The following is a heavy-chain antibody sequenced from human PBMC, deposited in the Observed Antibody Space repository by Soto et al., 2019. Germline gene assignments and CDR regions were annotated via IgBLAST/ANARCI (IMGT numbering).Heavy chain of an antibody. Sequence: QVHLQESGPGLVKPSETLSLMCTVSGGSITNYYWSWIRQSPAKGLEWIGYISDSGCTKYNPSLKSRVTVSVDTSKNQFSLKLTSVTAADTAVYYCARERVGHSAMDVW. CDR2: ISDSGCT. V-gene: IGHV4-59*01. D-gene: IGHD1-26*01. J-gene: IGHJ6*01. CDR3: ARERVGHSAMDV. CDR1: GGSITNYY.